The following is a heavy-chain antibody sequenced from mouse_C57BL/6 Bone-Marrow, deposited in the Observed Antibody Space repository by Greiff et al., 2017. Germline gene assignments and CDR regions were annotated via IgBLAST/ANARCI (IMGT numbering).Heavy chain of an antibody. J-gene: IGHJ2*01. CDR3: AREVYYYGFDY. CDR1: GYTFTSYW. CDR2: IDPSDSYT. D-gene: IGHD1-1*01. V-gene: IGHV1-50*01. Sequence: VQLKESGAELVKPGASVKLSCKASGYTFTSYWMQWVKQRPGQGLEWIGEIDPSDSYTNYNQKFKGKATLTVDTSSSTAFMQLSSLTSEDSAVYYCAREVYYYGFDYWGQGTTLTVSS.